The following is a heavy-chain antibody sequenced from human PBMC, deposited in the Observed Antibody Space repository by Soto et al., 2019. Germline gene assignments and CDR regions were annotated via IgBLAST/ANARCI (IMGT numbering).Heavy chain of an antibody. D-gene: IGHD3-22*01. V-gene: IGHV4-30-2*01. J-gene: IGHJ4*02. CDR1: GGSISSGGSS. CDR2: IYHSGST. Sequence: SETLSLTCAVSGGSISSGGSSWTWIRQPPGKGLEWIGYIYHSGSTYYNPSLKSRVTISVDRSKNQFSLKLTSVTAADTAVYYCARGAVVNFDSWGQGTLVTVSS. CDR3: ARGAVVNFDS.